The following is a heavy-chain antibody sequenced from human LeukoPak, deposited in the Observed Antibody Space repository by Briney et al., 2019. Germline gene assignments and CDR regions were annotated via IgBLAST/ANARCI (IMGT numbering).Heavy chain of an antibody. V-gene: IGHV3-48*01. D-gene: IGHD2-21*02. CDR3: ARGDPENYYYYYMDV. CDR2: ISSSSSTK. CDR1: GFTFSSYS. J-gene: IGHJ6*03. Sequence: GGSLRLSCAASGFTFSSYSMNWVRQAPGKGLEWVSYISSSSSTKYYADSMKGRFTISRDNAKNSLYLQMNSLRAEDTAVYYCARGDPENYYYYYMDVWGKGTTVTISS.